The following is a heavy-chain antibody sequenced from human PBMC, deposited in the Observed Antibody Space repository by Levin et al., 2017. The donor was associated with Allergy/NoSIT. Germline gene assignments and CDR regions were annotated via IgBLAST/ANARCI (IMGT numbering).Heavy chain of an antibody. CDR1: GYTFTGYY. D-gene: IGHD6-13*01. J-gene: IGHJ4*02. CDR2: INPNSGGT. CDR3: ARDAEPISAAGTFGNY. V-gene: IGHV1-2*02. Sequence: ASVKVSCKASGYTFTGYYIHWVRQAPGQGLEWMGWINPNSGGTNYAQKFQGRVTMTRDTSISTAYMELNRLRSDDTAVYYCARDAEPISAAGTFGNYWGQGTLVTVSS.